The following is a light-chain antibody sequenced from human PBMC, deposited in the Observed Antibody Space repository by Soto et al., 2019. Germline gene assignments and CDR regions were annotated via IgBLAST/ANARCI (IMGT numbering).Light chain of an antibody. CDR3: SSYAGSNIVV. V-gene: IGLV2-8*01. J-gene: IGLJ2*01. CDR2: EVS. Sequence: QSALTQPPSASGSPGQSVTISCTGTSSDVGGYNFVSWYQQHPGKAPKLMIYEVSERPSGVPDRFSGSKSVNTASLTVSGLQAEDEVDYYCSSYAGSNIVVFGGGTKLTVL. CDR1: SSDVGGYNF.